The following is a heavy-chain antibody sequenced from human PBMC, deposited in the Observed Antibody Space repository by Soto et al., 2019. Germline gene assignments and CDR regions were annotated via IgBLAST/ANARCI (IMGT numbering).Heavy chain of an antibody. CDR3: AIYNLELSSFDY. V-gene: IGHV1-18*04. CDR1: DFSFTSHG. Sequence: AAVKVSCKAYDFSFTSHGISWVRQAPGQGLEWMGWISLYNGNTNYAQQFQGRVTMTTDTSTSTAYMELRSLRSDDTAMYFCAIYNLELSSFDYWGQGTLVTVSS. D-gene: IGHD3-16*02. CDR2: ISLYNGNT. J-gene: IGHJ4*02.